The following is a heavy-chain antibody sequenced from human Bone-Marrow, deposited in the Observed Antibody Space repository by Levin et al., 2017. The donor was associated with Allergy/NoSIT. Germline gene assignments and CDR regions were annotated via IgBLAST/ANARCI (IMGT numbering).Heavy chain of an antibody. CDR2: INPNSGGT. V-gene: IGHV1-2*04. CDR1: GYTFTGYY. CDR3: AREIAVAGWVYGMDV. J-gene: IGHJ6*02. D-gene: IGHD6-19*01. Sequence: ASVKVSCKASGYTFTGYYMHWVRQAPGQGLEWMGWINPNSGGTNYAQKFQGWVTMTRDTSISTAYMELSRLRSDDTAVYYCAREIAVAGWVYGMDVWGQGTTVTVSS.